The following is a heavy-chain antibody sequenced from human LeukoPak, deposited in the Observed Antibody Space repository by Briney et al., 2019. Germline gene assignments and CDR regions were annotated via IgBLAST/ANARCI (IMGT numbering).Heavy chain of an antibody. Sequence: SVKVSCKASGGTFSSYAISWVRQAPGQGLEWVGGIIPIFGTANYAQKFQGRVTITTDESTSTAYMELSSLRSEDTAVYYCARGKYCSGGSCYGPKWNYFDYWGQGTLVTVSS. CDR1: GGTFSSYA. D-gene: IGHD2-15*01. J-gene: IGHJ4*02. CDR2: IIPIFGTA. CDR3: ARGKYCSGGSCYGPKWNYFDY. V-gene: IGHV1-69*05.